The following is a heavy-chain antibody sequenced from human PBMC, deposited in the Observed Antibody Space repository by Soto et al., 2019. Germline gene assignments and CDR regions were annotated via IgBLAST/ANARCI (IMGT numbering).Heavy chain of an antibody. V-gene: IGHV1-46*03. Sequence: VASVKVSCKASGYTFTNNYVVWVRQAPGQGLEWMGVIDPSGGSRFYAQNFQGRVTMTSDTSTSTMYIELSNLRSEDTAVFYCARVFRTYHDILTGLWGGHFDYWGQGTQVTVSS. CDR1: GYTFTNNY. CDR2: IDPSGGSR. J-gene: IGHJ4*02. D-gene: IGHD3-9*01. CDR3: ARVFRTYHDILTGLWGGHFDY.